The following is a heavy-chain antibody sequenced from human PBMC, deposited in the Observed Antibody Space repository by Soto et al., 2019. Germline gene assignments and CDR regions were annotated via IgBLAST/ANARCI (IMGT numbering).Heavy chain of an antibody. CDR2: IYHSGST. J-gene: IGHJ6*02. CDR1: CGSISSSNW. V-gene: IGHV4-4*02. CDR3: ARDRQGYSSSPHYYYYYGMDV. D-gene: IGHD6-6*01. Sequence: SETLSLTCAVSCGSISSSNWWSWVRQPPGKGLEWIGEIYHSGSTNYNPSLKSRVTISVDKSKNQFSLKLSSVTAADTAVYYCARDRQGYSSSPHYYYYYGMDVWGQGTTVTVSS.